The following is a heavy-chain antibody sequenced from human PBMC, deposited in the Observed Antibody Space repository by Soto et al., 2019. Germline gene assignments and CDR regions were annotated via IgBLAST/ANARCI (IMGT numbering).Heavy chain of an antibody. CDR1: GYSFTSYW. Sequence: PGESLKISCKGSGYSFTSYWIGWVRQMPEKGLEWMGIIYPGDSDTRYSPSFQGQVTISADKSISTAYLQWSSLKASDTAMYYCARRARRGSPAGYYYGMDVWGQGTTVTVSS. CDR2: IYPGDSDT. J-gene: IGHJ6*02. CDR3: ARRARRGSPAGYYYGMDV. V-gene: IGHV5-51*01.